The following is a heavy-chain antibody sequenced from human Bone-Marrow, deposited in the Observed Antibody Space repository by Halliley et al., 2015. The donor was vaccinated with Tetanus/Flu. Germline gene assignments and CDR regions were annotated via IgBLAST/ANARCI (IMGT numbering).Heavy chain of an antibody. V-gene: IGHV3-23*01. D-gene: IGHD1-1*01. CDR2: ISPAGDSP. CDR3: AKGLEVVYYGLDV. J-gene: IGHJ6*02. Sequence: VSDISPAGDSPYYADAVKGRFTVSRDNSKNTLYLQMNSLRDEDTAVYYCAKGLEVVYYGLDVWGQGTTVTVPS.